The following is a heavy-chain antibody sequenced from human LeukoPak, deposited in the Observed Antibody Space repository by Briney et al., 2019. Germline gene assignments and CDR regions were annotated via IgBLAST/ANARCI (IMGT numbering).Heavy chain of an antibody. Sequence: PGGSLRLSCAASGFTFSSYAMSWVRQAPGKGREWVSAISGSGGSTNYAGSGKGRFTISRDKPNNPLYMQMNSLRAEDTAVYYCAKEDGYYDILTGYSNWFDPWGQGTLVTVSS. D-gene: IGHD3-9*01. CDR1: GFTFSSYA. CDR3: AKEDGYYDILTGYSNWFDP. CDR2: ISGSGGST. J-gene: IGHJ5*02. V-gene: IGHV3-23*01.